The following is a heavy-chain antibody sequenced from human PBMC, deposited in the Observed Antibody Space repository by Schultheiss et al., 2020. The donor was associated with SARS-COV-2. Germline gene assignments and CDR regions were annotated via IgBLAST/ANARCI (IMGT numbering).Heavy chain of an antibody. Sequence: GGSLRLSCAASGFTFSNYGMGWVRQAPGKGLEWVAVIWYDGSNKYYADSVKGRFTISRDNSKNTLYLQMNSLRAEDTAVYYCARKFAVTTGVWWFDPWGQGTLVTVSS. CDR1: GFTFSNYG. CDR3: ARKFAVTTGVWWFDP. V-gene: IGHV3-33*08. D-gene: IGHD4-11*01. CDR2: IWYDGSNK. J-gene: IGHJ5*02.